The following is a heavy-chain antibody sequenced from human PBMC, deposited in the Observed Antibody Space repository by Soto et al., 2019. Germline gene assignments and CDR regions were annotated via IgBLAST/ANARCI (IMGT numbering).Heavy chain of an antibody. Sequence: SVKVSCKASGGTFSSYTISWVRQAPGQGLEWMGRIIPILGIANYAQKFQGRVTITADKSTSTAYMELSSLRSEDTAVYYCARYHGYCSSTSCYKYYYYMDVWGQGTTVTVSS. CDR3: ARYHGYCSSTSCYKYYYYMDV. CDR1: GGTFSSYT. D-gene: IGHD2-2*02. V-gene: IGHV1-69*02. J-gene: IGHJ6*03. CDR2: IIPILGIA.